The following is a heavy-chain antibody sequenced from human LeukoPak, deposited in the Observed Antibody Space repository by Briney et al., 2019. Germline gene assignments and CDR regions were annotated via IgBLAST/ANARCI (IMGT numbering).Heavy chain of an antibody. D-gene: IGHD5-18*01. CDR3: ARAGYSMDTEYFQH. Sequence: GGSLRLSCAASGFTFSSYWMSWVRQAPGKGLEWVANIKQDGSEKYYVDSVKGRFTISRDNAKNSLYLQMSSLRAEDTAVYYCARAGYSMDTEYFQHWARAPWSPSPQ. V-gene: IGHV3-7*04. CDR2: IKQDGSEK. CDR1: GFTFSSYW. J-gene: IGHJ1*01.